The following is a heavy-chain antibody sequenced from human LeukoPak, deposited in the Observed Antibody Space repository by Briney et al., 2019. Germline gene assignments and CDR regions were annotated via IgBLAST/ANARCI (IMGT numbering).Heavy chain of an antibody. CDR3: ARDTRKQRSSGYYLMDAFDI. J-gene: IGHJ3*02. D-gene: IGHD3-22*01. CDR1: GGTFRTYA. CDR2: IIPIFGTT. Sequence: VKVSCKASGGTFRTYAISWVRQAPGQGLEWMVRIIPIFGTTNYAQKLQGRVTIITDESTSTAYMELSSLRSEDTAVYYCARDTRKQRSSGYYLMDAFDIWGQGTMVTVSS. V-gene: IGHV1-69*13.